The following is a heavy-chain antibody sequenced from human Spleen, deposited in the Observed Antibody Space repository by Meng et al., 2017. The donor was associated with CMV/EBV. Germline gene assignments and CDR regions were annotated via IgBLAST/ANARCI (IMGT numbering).Heavy chain of an antibody. D-gene: IGHD6-13*01. CDR3: ARVQQPFIYYYGMDV. CDR1: GYTFTDYY. J-gene: IGHJ6*02. CDR2: INPNSGGT. V-gene: IGHV1-2*02. Sequence: ASVKVSCKASGYTFTDYYIHWVRQAPGQGLEWMGWINPNSGGTNYAQKFQGRVTMTRDTSISTAYMELSRLRSDDTAVYYCARVQQPFIYYYGMDVWGQGTTVTVS.